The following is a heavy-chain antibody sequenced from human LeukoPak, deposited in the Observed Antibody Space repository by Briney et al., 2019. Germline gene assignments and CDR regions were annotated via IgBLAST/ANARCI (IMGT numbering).Heavy chain of an antibody. J-gene: IGHJ4*02. V-gene: IGHV3-30*03. CDR2: ISYDGSNK. Sequence: GGSLRLSWAVAGFAVSSNYMNWVRQAPGKGLEWVAVISYDGSNKYYADSVKGRFTISRDNSKNTLYLQMNSLRAEDTAVYYCAYTTVTDPYFDYWGQGTLVTVSS. CDR1: GFAVSSNY. CDR3: AYTTVTDPYFDY. D-gene: IGHD4-11*01.